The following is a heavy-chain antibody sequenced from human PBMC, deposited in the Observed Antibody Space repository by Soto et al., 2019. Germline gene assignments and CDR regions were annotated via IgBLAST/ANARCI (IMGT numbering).Heavy chain of an antibody. CDR3: LRQYQLLLGYYYYGMDV. Sequence: GGSLRLSCAASGFTFSSYAMSWVRQAPGKGLEWVSAISGSGGSTYYADSVKGRFTISRDNSKNTLYLQMNSLRAGDTAVYYCLRQYQLLLGYYYYGMDVWGQGTTVTVSS. J-gene: IGHJ6*02. CDR1: GFTFSSYA. CDR2: ISGSGGST. V-gene: IGHV3-23*01. D-gene: IGHD2-2*01.